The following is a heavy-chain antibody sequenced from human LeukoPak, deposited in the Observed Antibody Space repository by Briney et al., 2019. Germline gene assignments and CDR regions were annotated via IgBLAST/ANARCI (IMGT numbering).Heavy chain of an antibody. J-gene: IGHJ4*02. CDR3: ARVYYYDSSDYYDTSCFDY. CDR2: VYYSGTT. CDR1: GDSISLSFYY. Sequence: SETLSLTCSVSGDSISLSFYYWGWIRQPPGKALEWIGSVYYSGTTSYNPSLKSRVTISVDTSKNQFSLKLNSVTAADTAVYYCARVYYYDSSDYYDTSCFDYWGQGTLVTVSS. D-gene: IGHD3-22*01. V-gene: IGHV4-39*07.